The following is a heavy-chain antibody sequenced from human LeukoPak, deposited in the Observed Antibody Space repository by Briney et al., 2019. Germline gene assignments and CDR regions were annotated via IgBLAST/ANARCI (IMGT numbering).Heavy chain of an antibody. CDR2: INPSGGST. V-gene: IGHV1-46*01. CDR3: ARAEWTGQWLVPTERYYFDY. CDR1: GYTFTSYD. Sequence: GASVKVSCKASGYTFTSYDINWVRQAPGQGLEWMGIINPSGGSTSYAQKLQGRVTMTRDTSTSTVYMELSSLRSEDTAAYYCARAEWTGQWLVPTERYYFDYWSQGTLVTVSS. J-gene: IGHJ4*02. D-gene: IGHD6-19*01.